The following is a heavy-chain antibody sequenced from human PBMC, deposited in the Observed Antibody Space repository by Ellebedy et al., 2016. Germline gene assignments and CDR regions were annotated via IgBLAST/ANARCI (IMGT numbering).Heavy chain of an antibody. Sequence: GESLKISCAASGFIFSGSDIHWVRQASGKGLEWVGRIKVRGSSYATHYAASVKGRFTVSRDDSKNTAYLQMNSLKTEDTAVYYCTSRILGSCTSTNCYDYWGQGTLVTVSS. CDR1: GFIFSGSD. CDR2: IKVRGSSYAT. J-gene: IGHJ4*02. CDR3: TSRILGSCTSTNCYDY. V-gene: IGHV3-73*01. D-gene: IGHD2-2*01.